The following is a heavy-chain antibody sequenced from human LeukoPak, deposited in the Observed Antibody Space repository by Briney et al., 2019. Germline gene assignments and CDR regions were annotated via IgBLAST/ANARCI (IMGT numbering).Heavy chain of an antibody. CDR1: GGSITSYH. CDR2: MYNNGST. D-gene: IGHD4-17*01. V-gene: IGHV4-59*08. Sequence: SETLSLTCTVSGGSITSYHWSWIRQPPGKGLEWIRYMYNNGSTKYNPSLKSRVTISVDTSKNQFSLKLSSVTAADAAVYYCARAGDRDDYWGHGPLVTVSS. J-gene: IGHJ4*01. CDR3: ARAGDRDDY.